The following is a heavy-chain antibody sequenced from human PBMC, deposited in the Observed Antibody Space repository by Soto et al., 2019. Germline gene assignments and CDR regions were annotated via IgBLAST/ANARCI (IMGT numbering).Heavy chain of an antibody. CDR3: ARGLSPFHFDY. J-gene: IGHJ4*02. V-gene: IGHV4-31*03. CDR2: IYYSGST. CDR1: GGSISSGGYY. Sequence: SETLSLTCTVSGGSISSGGYYWSWIRQHPGKGLEWIGYIYYSGSTYYNPSLKSRVTISVDTSKNQFSLKLSSVTAADTAVCYCARGLSPFHFDYWGQGTLVTVSS.